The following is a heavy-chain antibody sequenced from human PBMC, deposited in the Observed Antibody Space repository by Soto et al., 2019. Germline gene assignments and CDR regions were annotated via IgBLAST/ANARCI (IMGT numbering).Heavy chain of an antibody. V-gene: IGHV3-21*06. Sequence: RLSCAASGFMFSAYTMNWVRQAPGKGLEWLSSISDDSSYIDYADSLRGRFTVSRDNARNSLYLQIDSLGVEDTAVYYCATPYYFNHWGPGTLVTSPQ. CDR1: GFMFSAYT. D-gene: IGHD3-16*01. CDR2: ISDDSSYI. CDR3: ATPYYFNH. J-gene: IGHJ1*01.